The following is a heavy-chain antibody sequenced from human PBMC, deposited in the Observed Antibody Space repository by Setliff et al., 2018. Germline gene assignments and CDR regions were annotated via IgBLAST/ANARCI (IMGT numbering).Heavy chain of an antibody. CDR2: IFYSGST. D-gene: IGHD3-3*01. V-gene: IGHV4-59*08. J-gene: IGHJ3*02. CDR3: VRHIIIRSPTTSNAFDI. CDR1: GGSMSNYY. Sequence: SETLSLTCTVSGGSMSNYYWSWIRQPPGRGMEWIGYIFYSGSTSYIPSLKSRVSISIDTSKNQFSLKLSSVTAADPAVYYCVRHIIIRSPTTSNAFDIWGQGTMVTVSS.